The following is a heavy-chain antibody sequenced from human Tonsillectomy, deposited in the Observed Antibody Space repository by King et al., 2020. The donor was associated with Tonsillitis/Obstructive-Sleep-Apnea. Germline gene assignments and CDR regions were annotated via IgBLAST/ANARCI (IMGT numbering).Heavy chain of an antibody. D-gene: IGHD2-2*01. CDR3: AREGCSSTSCYDY. Sequence: VQLVESWGGLVQPGGSLRLSCAASGFTFSSYEMNWVRQAPGKGLEWVSYISSSGSTIYYADSVKGRFTISRDNAKNSLYLQMNSLRAEDTAVYYCAREGCSSTSCYDYWGQGTLVTVSS. J-gene: IGHJ4*02. CDR2: ISSSGSTI. CDR1: GFTFSSYE. V-gene: IGHV3-48*03.